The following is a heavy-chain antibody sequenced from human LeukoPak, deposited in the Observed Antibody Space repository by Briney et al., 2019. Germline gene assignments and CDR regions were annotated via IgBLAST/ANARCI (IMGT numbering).Heavy chain of an antibody. Sequence: AETLSLTCTVSGGSISSHYWSWIRQPPGKGLEWIGYIYYSGSTNYNPSLKSRVTISVDTSKNQLSLKVSAVTAADTPGYYCSLMRESMGEAFGYWGQGPLVTVSS. CDR2: IYYSGST. CDR1: GGSISSHY. CDR3: SLMRESMGEAFGY. V-gene: IGHV4-59*11. J-gene: IGHJ4*02. D-gene: IGHD3-16*01.